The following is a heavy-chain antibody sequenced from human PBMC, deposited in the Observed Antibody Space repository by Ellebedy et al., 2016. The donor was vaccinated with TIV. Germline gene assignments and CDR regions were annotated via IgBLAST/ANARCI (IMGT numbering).Heavy chain of an antibody. CDR2: KRFDGRNE. Sequence: PGGSLRLSCVASGFSFNTYGMHWVRQAPGKGLEWVAFKRFDGRNEYNGASVKGRFIISRDLSKNTLYLQMNRMTSDDTGIYYCTRETNPPPGALAGTGFDCWGQGTLVIVSS. V-gene: IGHV3-30*02. J-gene: IGHJ4*02. D-gene: IGHD6-19*01. CDR3: TRETNPPPGALAGTGFDC. CDR1: GFSFNTYG.